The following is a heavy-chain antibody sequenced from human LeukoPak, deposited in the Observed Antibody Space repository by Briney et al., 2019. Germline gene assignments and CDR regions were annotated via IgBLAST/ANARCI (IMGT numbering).Heavy chain of an antibody. J-gene: IGHJ4*02. D-gene: IGHD3-22*01. CDR1: GGSISSSSYY. V-gene: IGHV4-39*07. CDR3: ARTYDSSGYYYGNYFDY. Sequence: PSETLSLTCTVSGGSISSSSYYWGWIRQPPGKGLEWIGSIYYSGSTYYNPSLKSRVTISVDTSKNQFSLKLSSVTAADTAVYYCARTYDSSGYYYGNYFDYWGQGTLVTVSS. CDR2: IYYSGST.